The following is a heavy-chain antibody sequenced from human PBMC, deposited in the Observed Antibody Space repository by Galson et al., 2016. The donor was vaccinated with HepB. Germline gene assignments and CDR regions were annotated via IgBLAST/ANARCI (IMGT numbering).Heavy chain of an antibody. CDR3: ASDRSGYYFPFDY. CDR2: IDYSGTT. Sequence: SETLSLTCSVSGGSISSYSWTWIRQPPGKGLEWIGYIDYSGTTNYNPSLKSRVSISVDTSKNQISLKLSSVTAADTAVYYCASDRSGYYFPFDYWGQGTLVIVSS. V-gene: IGHV4-59*01. J-gene: IGHJ4*02. D-gene: IGHD3-22*01. CDR1: GGSISSYS.